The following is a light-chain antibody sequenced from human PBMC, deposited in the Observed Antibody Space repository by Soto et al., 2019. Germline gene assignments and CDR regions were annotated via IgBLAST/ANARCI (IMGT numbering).Light chain of an antibody. CDR3: QQYGSSPT. J-gene: IGKJ1*01. CDR2: GAS. V-gene: IGKV3-20*01. Sequence: EIVMTQSPATLSVSPGERATLSCWASQSVINNLAWYQQKPGQAPRLLIYGASSRATGIPDRFSGSGSGTDFTLTISSLEPEDFAVYYCQQYGSSPTFGQGTKVDIK. CDR1: QSVINN.